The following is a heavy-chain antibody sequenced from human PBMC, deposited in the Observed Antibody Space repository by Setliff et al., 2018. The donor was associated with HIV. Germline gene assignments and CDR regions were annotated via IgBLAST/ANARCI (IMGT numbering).Heavy chain of an antibody. D-gene: IGHD3-10*01. CDR1: GGSISGYY. J-gene: IGHJ4*02. CDR2: IYSSGSI. Sequence: SETLSLTCTVSGGSISGYYWTWIRQPPGKGLEWIGYIYSSGSINYNPSLKSRLTISLDTSRNRFSLRLRSVTAADTAVYHCARGGPYGRPKFDSWGQGTLVTVSS. CDR3: ARGGPYGRPKFDS. V-gene: IGHV4-4*09.